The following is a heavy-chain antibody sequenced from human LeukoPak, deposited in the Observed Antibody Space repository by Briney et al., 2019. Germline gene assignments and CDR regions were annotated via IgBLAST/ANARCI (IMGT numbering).Heavy chain of an antibody. V-gene: IGHV4-59*01. J-gene: IGHJ4*02. Sequence: SETLSLTCTVPGGSISSYYWSWIRQPPGKGLEWIGYIYYSGSTNYNPSLKSRVTISVDTSKNQFSLKLSSVTAADTAVYYCAGLGSGGYGSGKGSTGYWGQGTLVTVSS. CDR2: IYYSGST. CDR1: GGSISSYY. CDR3: AGLGSGGYGSGKGSTGY. D-gene: IGHD3-10*01.